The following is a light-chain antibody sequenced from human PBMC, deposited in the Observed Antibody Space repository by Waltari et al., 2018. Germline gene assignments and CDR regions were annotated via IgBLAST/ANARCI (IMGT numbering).Light chain of an antibody. V-gene: IGKV1-39*01. CDR1: QSISRY. CDR2: GAS. CDR3: QQSHTTRWT. Sequence: DIQMTQSPSSLSASVGDRVTITCRASQSISRYLNWYQHKPGKAPKLLIYGASSLQSGVPSRFRVSGSGTDFTLTISSLQPEDFATYFCQQSHTTRWTFGPGTKVEIK. J-gene: IGKJ1*01.